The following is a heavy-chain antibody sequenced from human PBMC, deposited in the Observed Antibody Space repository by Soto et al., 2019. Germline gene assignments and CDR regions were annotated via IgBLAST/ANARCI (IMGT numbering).Heavy chain of an antibody. V-gene: IGHV1-69*01. CDR3: ARASRYDSSVYTPYYFYY. CDR2: IIPIFGTA. D-gene: IGHD3-22*01. J-gene: IGHJ4*02. CDR1: GGTFSSYA. Sequence: QVQLVQYGAEVKKPGSSGKFSCKASGGTFSSYAISWVRPSPGQGLEWMGGIIPIFGTANYAQKFQGRVTITADESTSTAYMELRRLRSEDTAVYYCARASRYDSSVYTPYYFYYWGQGTLVTGSS.